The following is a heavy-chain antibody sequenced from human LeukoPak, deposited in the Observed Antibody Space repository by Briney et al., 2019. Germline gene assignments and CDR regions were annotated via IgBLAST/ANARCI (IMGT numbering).Heavy chain of an antibody. V-gene: IGHV4-34*01. CDR2: IDRTGSI. D-gene: IGHD3-10*01. Sequence: PAETLSLTCAVNAGSFTGYYRSGLRQPPGKGRDGIGEIDRTGSISYNPSLRSRVTISVATSKNQFSLKLRSVTAADRAIYYCARGGYGPGSHYRYWGQGTLVTVSS. J-gene: IGHJ4*02. CDR1: AGSFTGYY. CDR3: ARGGYGPGSHYRY.